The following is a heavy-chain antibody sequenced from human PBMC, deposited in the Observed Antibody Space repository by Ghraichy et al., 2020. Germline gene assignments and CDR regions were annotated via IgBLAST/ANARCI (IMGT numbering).Heavy chain of an antibody. D-gene: IGHD5-24*01. J-gene: IGHJ3*02. CDR1: GFTFSSYS. CDR3: ARPRRDGYNDAFDI. Sequence: GGSLRLSCAASGFTFSSYSMNWVRQAPGKGLEWVSSISSSSYIYYADSVKGRFTISRDNAKNSLYLQMNSLRAEDTAVYYCARPRRDGYNDAFDIWGQGTMVTVSS. CDR2: ISSSSYI. V-gene: IGHV3-21*01.